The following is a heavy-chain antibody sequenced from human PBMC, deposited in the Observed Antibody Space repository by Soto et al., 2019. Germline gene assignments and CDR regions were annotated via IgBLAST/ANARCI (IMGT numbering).Heavy chain of an antibody. CDR2: INAGDGNT. CDR1: GYTFTSYA. J-gene: IGHJ4*02. CDR3: ARDPMPTSGWFC. D-gene: IGHD6-19*01. Sequence: GASVKVSCKASGYTFTSYAIHWVRQAPGQGLEWMGWINAGDGNTKYSQNFQGRVTITRDTSASTAYMELSSLRSEDTAVYYCARDPMPTSGWFCWGQGTLVTVSS. V-gene: IGHV1-3*01.